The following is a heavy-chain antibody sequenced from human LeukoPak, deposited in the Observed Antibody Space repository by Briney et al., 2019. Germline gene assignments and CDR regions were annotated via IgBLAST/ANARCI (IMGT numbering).Heavy chain of an antibody. D-gene: IGHD6-19*01. CDR1: GFTFDDYA. Sequence: GRSLRLSCAASGFTFDDYAMHWVRQAPGKGLEWVSGISWNSGSIGYADSVKGRFTISRDNAKNSLYLQMNSLRAEDTALYYCAKDLYSSGWVFDYWGQGTLVTVSS. CDR2: ISWNSGSI. V-gene: IGHV3-9*01. CDR3: AKDLYSSGWVFDY. J-gene: IGHJ4*02.